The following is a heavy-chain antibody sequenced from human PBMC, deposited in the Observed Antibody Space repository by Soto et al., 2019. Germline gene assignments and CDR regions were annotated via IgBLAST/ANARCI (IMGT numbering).Heavy chain of an antibody. V-gene: IGHV5-51*01. J-gene: IGHJ6*02. CDR3: ARTAAARKYYYGVDV. CDR1: GYSFTSYW. CDR2: IYPGDSDT. Sequence: PGESLKISCKGSGYSFTSYWIGWARQMPGKGLEWMGIIYPGDSDTRYSPSFQGQVTISADKSISTAYLQWSSLKASDTAIYYCARTAAARKYYYGVDVWGQGTTVTVS. D-gene: IGHD6-13*01.